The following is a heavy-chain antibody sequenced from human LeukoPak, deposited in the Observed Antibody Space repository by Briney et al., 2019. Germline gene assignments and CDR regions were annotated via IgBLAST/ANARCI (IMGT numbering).Heavy chain of an antibody. J-gene: IGHJ6*02. CDR1: GFTFSSYA. Sequence: PGGSLRLSCAASGFTFSSYAMSWVRQAPGKGLEWVSAISGSGGSTYYADSVKGRFTISRGNSKNTLYLQMNSLRAEDTAVYYCAKVGCSGGSCYPYYYGMDVWGQGTTVTVSS. CDR3: AKVGCSGGSCYPYYYGMDV. V-gene: IGHV3-23*01. CDR2: ISGSGGST. D-gene: IGHD2-15*01.